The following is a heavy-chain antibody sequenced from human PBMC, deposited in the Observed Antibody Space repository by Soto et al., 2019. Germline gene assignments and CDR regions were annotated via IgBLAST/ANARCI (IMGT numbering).Heavy chain of an antibody. V-gene: IGHV4-4*02. CDR1: GVSISSHDW. Sequence: SETLSLTCAVSGVSISSHDWWTWVRQPPGKGLEWIGESHQSGNTNYNSSLESRVTISLDKSKNLFSLQLNSVTVADTAVYYCATRDTGRVYWGQGTLVTVS. CDR2: SHQSGNT. D-gene: IGHD5-18*01. CDR3: ATRDTGRVY. J-gene: IGHJ4*02.